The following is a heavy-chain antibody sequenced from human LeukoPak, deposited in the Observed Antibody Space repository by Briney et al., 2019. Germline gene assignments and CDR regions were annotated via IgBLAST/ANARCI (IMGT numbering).Heavy chain of an antibody. V-gene: IGHV1-69*05. CDR2: IIPIFGTA. D-gene: IGHD2/OR15-2a*01. CDR1: GGTFISYA. CDR3: ARGWRSPSTLNAFDI. J-gene: IGHJ3*02. Sequence: ASVKVSCKASGGTFISYAISWVRQAPGQGLEWMGGIIPIFGTANYAQKFQGRVTMTRNTSISTAYMELSSLRSEDTAVYYCARGWRSPSTLNAFDIWGQGTMVTVSS.